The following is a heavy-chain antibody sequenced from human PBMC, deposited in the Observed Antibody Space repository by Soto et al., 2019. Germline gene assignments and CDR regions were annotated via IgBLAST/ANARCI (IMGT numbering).Heavy chain of an antibody. CDR2: IDSDVSST. CDR1: GFTFSSYW. D-gene: IGHD3-10*01. CDR3: AKTALEGVRPMEV. J-gene: IGHJ6*03. Sequence: GSLRISLAASGFTFSSYWMHWGPRSPGNGLLLVSRIDSDVSSTSYAGSVKGRFTISRDNAKNTLYLQMNSLRAEDTAVYYCAKTALEGVRPMEVWGKGTTVTVSS. V-gene: IGHV3-74*01.